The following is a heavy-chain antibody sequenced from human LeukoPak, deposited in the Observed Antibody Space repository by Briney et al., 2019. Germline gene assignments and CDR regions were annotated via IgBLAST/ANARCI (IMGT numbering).Heavy chain of an antibody. J-gene: IGHJ6*03. V-gene: IGHV3-21*04. CDR1: GFTFSTYT. CDR3: ARVYTHYDLSYYYYYMDA. CDR2: ISSGSNYI. D-gene: IGHD3-3*01. Sequence: GGSLRLSCAASGFTFSTYTMNWVRQAPGKGLEWVSSISSGSNYIYYADSVKGRFTISRDNAKNSLYLQMNSLRAEDTALYYCARVYTHYDLSYYYYYMDAWGKGTTATVSS.